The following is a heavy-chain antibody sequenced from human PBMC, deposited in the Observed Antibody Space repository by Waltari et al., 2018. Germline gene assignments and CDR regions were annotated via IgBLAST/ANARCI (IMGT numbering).Heavy chain of an antibody. Sequence: QIQLVQSGAEVKKPGSSVKVSCKASGGTFSSHAISWVRQAPGQGLEWIGGIIPIVGITKSTQRFQDRLTIIADKSTNTAYMELSSLRSDDTAIYYCARGRFTLVETPIFWYFDLWGRGTLVTVSS. J-gene: IGHJ2*01. V-gene: IGHV1-69*10. CDR2: IIPIVGIT. CDR1: GGTFSSHA. CDR3: ARGRFTLVETPIFWYFDL. D-gene: IGHD3-3*01.